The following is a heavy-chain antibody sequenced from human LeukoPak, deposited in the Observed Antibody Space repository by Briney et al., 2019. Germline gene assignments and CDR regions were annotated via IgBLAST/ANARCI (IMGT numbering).Heavy chain of an antibody. J-gene: IGHJ6*02. Sequence: SETLSLTCTVSGGSISSYYWSWIRQPPGKGLEWIGYIYYSGSTNYNPSLKSRVTISVDTSKNQFSLRLSSVTAADTAVYYCARDTYGMDVWGQGTTVTVSS. CDR1: GGSISSYY. CDR3: ARDTYGMDV. V-gene: IGHV4-59*01. CDR2: IYYSGST.